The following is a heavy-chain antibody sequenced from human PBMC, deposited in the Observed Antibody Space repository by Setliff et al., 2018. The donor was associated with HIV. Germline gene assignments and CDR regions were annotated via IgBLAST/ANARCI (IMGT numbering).Heavy chain of an antibody. CDR3: ARGWAGTFQVDY. J-gene: IGHJ4*02. CDR1: GFTFRSHL. V-gene: IGHV3-7*03. Sequence: GGSLRLSCAASGFTFRSHLMTWVRQAPGKGLEWVANIKEDGSETDYLDSVKGRFTISRDNARNSLYLQMNSLGAEDTAVYYCARGWAGTFQVDYWGQGTLVTVSS. CDR2: IKEDGSET. D-gene: IGHD1-1*01.